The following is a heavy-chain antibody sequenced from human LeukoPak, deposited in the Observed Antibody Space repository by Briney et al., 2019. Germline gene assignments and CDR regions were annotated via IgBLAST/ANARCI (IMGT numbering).Heavy chain of an antibody. CDR2: ISGSGGST. V-gene: IGHV3-23*01. Sequence: PGGSLRLSCAASGFTFSSYAMSWVRQAPGKGLEWVSAISGSGGSTYYADSVKGRFTTSRDNSKNTLYLQMNSLRAEDTAVYYCATQLRYSSSSGSYSYYMDVWGKGTTVTVSS. CDR3: ATQLRYSSSSGSYSYYMDV. J-gene: IGHJ6*03. CDR1: GFTFSSYA. D-gene: IGHD6-6*01.